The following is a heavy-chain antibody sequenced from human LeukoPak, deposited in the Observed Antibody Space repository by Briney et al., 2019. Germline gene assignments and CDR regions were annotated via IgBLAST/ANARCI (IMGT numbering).Heavy chain of an antibody. V-gene: IGHV1-69*06. CDR2: IIPIFGTA. J-gene: IGHJ5*02. CDR1: GYTFTSYG. CDR3: ASVRGESLGWFDP. D-gene: IGHD7-27*01. Sequence: GASVKVSCKASGYTFTSYGISWVRQAPGQGLEWMGGIIPIFGTANYAQKFQGRVTITADKSTSTAYMELSSLRSEDTAVYYCASVRGESLGWFDPWGQGTLVTVSS.